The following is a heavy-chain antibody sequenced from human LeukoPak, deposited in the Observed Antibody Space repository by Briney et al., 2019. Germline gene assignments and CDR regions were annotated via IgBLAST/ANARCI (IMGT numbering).Heavy chain of an antibody. CDR3: AKEERITMVRGVINDNYYFDY. CDR2: ISYDGSNK. V-gene: IGHV3-30*18. D-gene: IGHD3-10*01. Sequence: GGSLRLSCAASGFTFSSYGMRWVRQAPGKGLEWVAVISYDGSNKYYADSVKGRFTISRDNSKNTLYLQMNSLRAEDSAVYYCAKEERITMVRGVINDNYYFDYWGQGTLVTVSS. J-gene: IGHJ4*02. CDR1: GFTFSSYG.